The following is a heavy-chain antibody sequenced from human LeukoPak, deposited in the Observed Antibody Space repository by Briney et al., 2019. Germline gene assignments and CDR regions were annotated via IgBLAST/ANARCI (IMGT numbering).Heavy chain of an antibody. CDR1: GGSISSYY. D-gene: IGHD3-3*01. J-gene: IGHJ4*02. CDR3: ARGAPSRKYYDFWSGYYYDHYFDY. CDR2: IYYSGST. Sequence: SETLSLTCTVSGGSISSYYWSWIRQPPGKGLEWIGNIYYSGSTNYNPSLKSRVTISVDTSKNQFSLKLSSVTAADTAVYYCARGAPSRKYYDFWSGYYYDHYFDYWGQGTLVTVSS. V-gene: IGHV4-59*01.